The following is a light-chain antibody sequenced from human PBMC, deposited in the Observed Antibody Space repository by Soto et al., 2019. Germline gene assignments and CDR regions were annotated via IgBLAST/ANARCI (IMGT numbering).Light chain of an antibody. CDR3: QQHDILPIT. J-gene: IGKJ5*01. CDR1: QNLILYF. CDR2: GAS. V-gene: IGKV3-20*01. Sequence: EVVFTQSPGTCACFPVDRASLSCRASQNLILYFFAWYQHKPGQAPRLLISGASRRATGIPDRFSGAGSGTDFTLTISRLEPEDFALYYCQQHDILPITFGQGTRLEIK.